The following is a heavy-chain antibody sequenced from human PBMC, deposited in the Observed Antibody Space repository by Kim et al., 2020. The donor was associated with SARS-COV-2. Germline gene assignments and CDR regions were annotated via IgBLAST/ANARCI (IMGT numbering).Heavy chain of an antibody. Sequence: RGRTTYNPSLRSRVTISVAKSKNQFSLKLSSVTAADTAVYYCARDRAMDVWGQGTTVTVSS. J-gene: IGHJ6*02. CDR2: RGRT. CDR3: ARDRAMDV. V-gene: IGHV4-4*02.